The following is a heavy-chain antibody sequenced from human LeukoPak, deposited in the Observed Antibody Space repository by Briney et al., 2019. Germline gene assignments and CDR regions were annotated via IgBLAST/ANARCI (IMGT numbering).Heavy chain of an antibody. CDR3: ASVGYCSGGSCYQGYYYYYGMDV. V-gene: IGHV1-18*01. D-gene: IGHD2-15*01. CDR2: ISAYNGNT. Sequence: ASVKVSCKASGYTFTSYGISWVRQAPGQGLEWMGWISAYNGNTNYAQKLQGRVTMTTDTSTSTAYMELRSLRSDDTAVYYCASVGYCSGGSCYQGYYYYYGMDVWGQGTTVTVSS. CDR1: GYTFTSYG. J-gene: IGHJ6*02.